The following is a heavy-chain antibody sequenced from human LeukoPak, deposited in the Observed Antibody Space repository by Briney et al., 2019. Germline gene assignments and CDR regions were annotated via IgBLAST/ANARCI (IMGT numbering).Heavy chain of an antibody. CDR3: ARVRDGYNSFFDY. D-gene: IGHD5-24*01. J-gene: IGHJ4*02. CDR2: IYYSGST. CDR1: GGSISSGDYY. V-gene: IGHV4-30-4*01. Sequence: SETLSLTCTVSGGSISSGDYYRSWIRQPPGKGLEWIGYIYYSGSTYYNPSLKSRVTISVDTSKNQFSLKLSSVTAADTAVYYCARVRDGYNSFFDYWGQGTLVTVSS.